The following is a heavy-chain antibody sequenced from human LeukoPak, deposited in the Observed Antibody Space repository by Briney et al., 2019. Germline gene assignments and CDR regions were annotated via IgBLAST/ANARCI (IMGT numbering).Heavy chain of an antibody. Sequence: PSETLSLTRTVSGGSISSSSYYWGWIRQPPGKGLEWIGSIYYSGSTYYNPSLKSRVTISVDTSKNQFSLKLSSVTAADTAVYYCARDRDPTDAFDIWGQGTMVTVSS. CDR1: GGSISSSSYY. CDR3: ARDRDPTDAFDI. D-gene: IGHD3-10*01. J-gene: IGHJ3*02. V-gene: IGHV4-39*07. CDR2: IYYSGST.